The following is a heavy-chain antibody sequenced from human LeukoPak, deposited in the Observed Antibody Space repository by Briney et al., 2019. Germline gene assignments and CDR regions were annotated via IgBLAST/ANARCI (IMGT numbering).Heavy chain of an antibody. CDR1: GFTFDEYV. V-gene: IGHV3-43*02. CDR2: INGNGDDS. Sequence: GGSLRLSCAASGFTFDEYVMHWVRQAPGQGLEWVSLINGNGDDSYYADSVKGRFTVSRDNREKSLFLHMNSLRTDDTAFYYCAKGLSSCSWYVADSWGQGTLVTVSS. CDR3: AKGLSSCSWYVADS. D-gene: IGHD6-13*01. J-gene: IGHJ4*02.